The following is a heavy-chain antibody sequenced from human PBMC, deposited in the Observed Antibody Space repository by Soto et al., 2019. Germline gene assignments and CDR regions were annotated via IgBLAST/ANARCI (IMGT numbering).Heavy chain of an antibody. D-gene: IGHD1-26*01. Sequence: GASVKVSCKASGYSFINYYMHWVRQAPGQGLQWMGIINPSGSITTYAQKFQGRVIMTRDTSTSAVYMELSSLTSDDTAVYYCASPIGGSYNAFNIWGQGTMVTVSS. CDR3: ASPIGGSYNAFNI. V-gene: IGHV1-46*01. J-gene: IGHJ3*02. CDR1: GYSFINYY. CDR2: INPSGSIT.